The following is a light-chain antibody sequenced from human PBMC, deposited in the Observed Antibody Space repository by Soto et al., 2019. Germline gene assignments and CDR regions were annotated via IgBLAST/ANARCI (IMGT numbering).Light chain of an antibody. CDR3: SSYTSTSTYV. CDR2: HVS. J-gene: IGLJ1*01. V-gene: IGLV2-14*01. CDR1: SSDVGGYNY. Sequence: QSVLTQPASVSGSPGQSITISCTGTSSDVGGYNYVSWYQQYPGKAPKLMIYHVSNRPSGVSNRFSGSKSGSSASLTISGLQAEDEADYYCSSYTSTSTYVFGTGTKLTVL.